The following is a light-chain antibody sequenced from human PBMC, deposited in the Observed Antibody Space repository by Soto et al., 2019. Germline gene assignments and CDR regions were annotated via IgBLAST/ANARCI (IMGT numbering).Light chain of an antibody. V-gene: IGKV1-12*01. CDR2: TVS. Sequence: IQMTQSPSSVSASVGDTVTLSCQTSHGVSGWLAWYQQKPGKAPTLLIYTVSNLQSGVPSRFRGSGSGTDVSLTITNLQPEDCATYFCQQGKTFPFTFGPGTKVEVK. CDR3: QQGKTFPFT. CDR1: HGVSGW. J-gene: IGKJ3*01.